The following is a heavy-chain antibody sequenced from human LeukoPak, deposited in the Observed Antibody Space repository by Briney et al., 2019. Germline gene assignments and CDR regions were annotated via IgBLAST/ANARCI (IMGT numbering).Heavy chain of an antibody. CDR1: GGSISSSSYY. V-gene: IGHV4-39*01. CDR3: ARTDSGSYYYYGMDV. CDR2: IYYSGST. J-gene: IGHJ6*02. Sequence: PSETLSLTCTVSGGSISSSSYYWGWIRQPPGKGLEWIGSIYYSGSTYYNPSLKSRVTISVDTSKNQFSLKLSSVTAADTAVYYCARTDSGSYYYYGMDVWGQGTTVTVSS. D-gene: IGHD3-22*01.